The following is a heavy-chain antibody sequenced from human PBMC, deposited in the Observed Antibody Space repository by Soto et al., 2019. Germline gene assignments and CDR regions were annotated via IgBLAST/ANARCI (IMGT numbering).Heavy chain of an antibody. CDR1: GGSISTSNW. CDR2: VYHSGST. CDR3: GRTSTSGTRFDF. V-gene: IGHV4-4*02. D-gene: IGHD1-1*01. J-gene: IGHJ4*02. Sequence: QVQLQESGPGLVKPSGTLSLTCAVSGGSISTSNWWSWVRQPPGKGLEWIGEVYHSGSTNYNPSFKRRVGMSVDKSKNQFSLKVNSGTAAGPGLYYWGRTSTSGTRFDFWGQGSLVTVSS.